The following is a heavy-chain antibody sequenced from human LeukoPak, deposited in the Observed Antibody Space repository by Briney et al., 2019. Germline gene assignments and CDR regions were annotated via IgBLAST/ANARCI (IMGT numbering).Heavy chain of an antibody. J-gene: IGHJ3*02. CDR3: AGGTAAGTFSDYAFDI. Sequence: GGSLRLSYASWVFTFDDYGMSWVRQAPGKGLEWVSGINWNGGSTGYADSVKGRFTISRDNAKNSLYLQMNSLRAEDTALYYCAGGTAAGTFSDYAFDIWGQGTMVTVSS. CDR1: VFTFDDYG. V-gene: IGHV3-20*03. CDR2: INWNGGST. D-gene: IGHD6-13*01.